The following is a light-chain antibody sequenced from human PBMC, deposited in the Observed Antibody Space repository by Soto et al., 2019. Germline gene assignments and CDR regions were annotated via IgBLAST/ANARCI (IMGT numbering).Light chain of an antibody. Sequence: EVVMRQSPATLSVSPGEGATHSCRASQGIGDTLAWYQHKPGQTPRLLIYDTSTRATGAPTRFSGSRSGAEFTLTINSLQSEDFAVYYCQPYNNWPLTFGGGTKVYIK. V-gene: IGKV3-15*01. CDR2: DTS. J-gene: IGKJ4*01. CDR3: QPYNNWPLT. CDR1: QGIGDT.